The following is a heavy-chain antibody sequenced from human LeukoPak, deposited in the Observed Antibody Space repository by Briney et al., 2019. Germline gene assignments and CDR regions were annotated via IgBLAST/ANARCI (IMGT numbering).Heavy chain of an antibody. CDR2: IWYDGSNK. D-gene: IGHD2-2*01. V-gene: IGHV3-33*06. Sequence: GGSLRLSCAASGFTFSSYGMHWVRQAPGKGLEWVAVIWYDGSNKYYAYSVKGRFTISRDNSKNTLYLQMNSLSAEDTAVYYCAKGYCSSTSCYLGSMDVWGKGTTVTVSS. CDR3: AKGYCSSTSCYLGSMDV. J-gene: IGHJ6*03. CDR1: GFTFSSYG.